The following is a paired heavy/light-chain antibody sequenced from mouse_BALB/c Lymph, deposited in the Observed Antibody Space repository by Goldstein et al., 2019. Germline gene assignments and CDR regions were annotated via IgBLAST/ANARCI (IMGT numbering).Light chain of an antibody. J-gene: IGKJ1*01. CDR2: KAS. CDR1: QSVLYSSNQKNY. CDR3: QQGQSYPLT. Sequence: NIMMTQSPSSLAVSAGEKVTMSCKSSQSVLYSSNQKNYLAWYQQKPGNIPKLLIYKASNLHTGVPSRFSGSGSGTGFTLTISSLQPEDIATYYCQQGQSYPLTFGGGTKLEIK. V-gene: IGKV8-27*01.
Heavy chain of an antibody. CDR2: IRLKSNNYAT. J-gene: IGHJ4*01. V-gene: IGHV6-6*02. Sequence: EVKLEESGGGLVQPGGSMKLSCVASGFTFSNYWMNWVRQSPEKGLEWVAEIRLKSNNYATHYAESVKGRFTISRDDSKSSVYLQMNNLRAEDTGIYYCTPCDTYYYAMDYWGQGTSVTVSS. CDR1: GFTFSNYW. CDR3: TPCDTYYYAMDY.